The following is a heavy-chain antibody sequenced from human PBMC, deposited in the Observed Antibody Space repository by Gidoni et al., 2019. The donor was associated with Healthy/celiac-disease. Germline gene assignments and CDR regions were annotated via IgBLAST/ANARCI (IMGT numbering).Heavy chain of an antibody. J-gene: IGHJ6*03. D-gene: IGHD3-10*01. CDR3: ARDSPPAYYGSYFDYYYMDV. CDR1: GFTFSSYS. Sequence: EVQLVESGGGLVQPGGSLRLSCAASGFTFSSYSMNWVRQAPGKGLEWVSYISSSSSPIYYADSVKGRFTISRDNAKNSLYLQMNSLRAEDTAVYYCARDSPPAYYGSYFDYYYMDVWGKGTTVTVSS. CDR2: ISSSSSPI. V-gene: IGHV3-48*01.